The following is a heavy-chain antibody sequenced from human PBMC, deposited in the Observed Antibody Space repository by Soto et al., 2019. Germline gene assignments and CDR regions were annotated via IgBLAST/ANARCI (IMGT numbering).Heavy chain of an antibody. V-gene: IGHV3-11*04. CDR1: GFTIVGYY. CDR2: ISDDGASI. J-gene: IGHJ4*02. D-gene: IGHD5-18*01. CDR3: ARENSVQAWLHHFDH. Sequence: GGSLRLSCEASGFTIVGYYMSWIRQAPGRGLEWVSYISDDGASIYYADSLKGRFTISRDNAKNSLSLQMNNLRAEDTAVYYCARENSVQAWLHHFDHWGLGTLVTAPQ.